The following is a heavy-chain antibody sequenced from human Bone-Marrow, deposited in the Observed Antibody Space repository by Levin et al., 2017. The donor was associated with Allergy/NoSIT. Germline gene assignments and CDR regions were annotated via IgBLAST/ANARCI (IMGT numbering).Heavy chain of an antibody. Sequence: SPTLSLTCAVYGGSFSGYYWSWIRQPPGKGLEWIGEINHSGSTNYNPSLKSRVTISVDTSKNQFSLKLSSVTAADTAVYYCARGSCSSTSCYNWYYYYYMDVWGKGTTVTVSS. V-gene: IGHV4-34*01. D-gene: IGHD2-2*02. J-gene: IGHJ6*03. CDR2: INHSGST. CDR3: ARGSCSSTSCYNWYYYYYMDV. CDR1: GGSFSGYY.